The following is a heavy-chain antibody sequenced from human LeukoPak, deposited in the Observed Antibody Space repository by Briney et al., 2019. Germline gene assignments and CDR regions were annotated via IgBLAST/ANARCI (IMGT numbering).Heavy chain of an antibody. CDR2: IYYCGSA. CDR3: ARCYSNYGDNWFDP. CDR1: GGYISSHY. Sequence: SETLSLTCTVSGGYISSHYWSWIRQPPGKGLEWIGYIYYCGSANYNPSLKRRVTISVDTSKHQFSLKLSSVSAADTAVYYCARCYSNYGDNWFDPWGQGTLVTVSS. J-gene: IGHJ5*02. V-gene: IGHV4-59*11. D-gene: IGHD4-11*01.